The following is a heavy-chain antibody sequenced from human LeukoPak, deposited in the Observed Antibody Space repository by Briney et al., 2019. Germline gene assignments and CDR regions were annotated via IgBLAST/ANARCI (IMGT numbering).Heavy chain of an antibody. CDR3: TRDQMNY. CDR1: EFTVSRNY. D-gene: IGHD5-24*01. Sequence: GGSLRLSCTASEFTVSRNYMLWVRQAPGKGLEWVSLIFSNGDTHYADSVKGRFTISRDTSKNTVSLQMNSLRVKDTAMYYCTRDQMNYWGQGTLVTVSS. V-gene: IGHV3-53*01. J-gene: IGHJ4*02. CDR2: IFSNGDT.